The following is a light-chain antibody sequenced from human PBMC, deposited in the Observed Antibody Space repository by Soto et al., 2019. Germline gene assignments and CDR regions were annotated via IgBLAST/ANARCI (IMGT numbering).Light chain of an antibody. CDR1: QSVSSSY. Sequence: EIVLTQSPGTLSLSPGEGATLSCRASQSVSSSYLAWYQQSPGQAPRLLIYGASTRATDIPDRFSGSGSGKYFTLTIGRLEAEDFAVYYCQQYGSSPSTFGQGTRLEIK. V-gene: IGKV3-20*01. CDR2: GAS. CDR3: QQYGSSPST. J-gene: IGKJ5*01.